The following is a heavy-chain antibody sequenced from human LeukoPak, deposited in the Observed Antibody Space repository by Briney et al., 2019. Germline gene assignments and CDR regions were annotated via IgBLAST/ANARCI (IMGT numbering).Heavy chain of an antibody. CDR3: TRVGYIDEGIDY. D-gene: IGHD5-24*01. Sequence: GGSLRLSCTASGFTFSSYTMTWVRQAPGKGLEWVANIKQDGSKKSYVDSVKGRFTISRDNAKNSLYLQMNSLRAEDTAIYYCTRVGYIDEGIDYWGQGTLVTVSS. J-gene: IGHJ4*02. V-gene: IGHV3-7*04. CDR2: IKQDGSKK. CDR1: GFTFSSYT.